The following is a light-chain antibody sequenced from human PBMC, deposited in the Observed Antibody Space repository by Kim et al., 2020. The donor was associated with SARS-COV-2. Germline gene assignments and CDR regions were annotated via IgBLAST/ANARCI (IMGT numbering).Light chain of an antibody. V-gene: IGLV1-40*01. CDR3: QSYDTRLSGTV. CDR1: STNIGTHYY. Sequence: QRVTISCTGSSTNIGTHYYVHCYQQVPGTAPTLLIYHNNNRPSGVPDRFSGSKSGTSASLAITGLQAEDEDDYYCQSYDTRLSGTVFGGGTQLTVL. CDR2: HNN. J-gene: IGLJ3*02.